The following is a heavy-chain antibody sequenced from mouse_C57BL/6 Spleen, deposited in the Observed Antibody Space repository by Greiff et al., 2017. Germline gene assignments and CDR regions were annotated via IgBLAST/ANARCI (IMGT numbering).Heavy chain of an antibody. J-gene: IGHJ2*01. CDR1: GYTFTDYY. CDR3: ARDTTVVATRYFDY. D-gene: IGHD1-1*01. V-gene: IGHV1-75*01. Sequence: QVQLQQSGPELVKPGASVKISCKASGYTFTDYYINWVKQRPGQGLEWIGWIFPGSGSTYYNEKFKGKATLTVDKSSSTAYMLLSSLTSEDSAVYFGARDTTVVATRYFDYWGQGTTLTVSS. CDR2: IFPGSGST.